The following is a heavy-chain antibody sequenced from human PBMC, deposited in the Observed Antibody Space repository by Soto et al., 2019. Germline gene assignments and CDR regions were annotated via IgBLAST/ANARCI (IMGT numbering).Heavy chain of an antibody. CDR2: IYPGDSDT. Sequence: GESQKISYKGCVCSFTRYWIGWVRQMTEKGLEWMGIIYPGDSDTRYSPSFQGQVTISADKSISTAYLQWSSLKASDTAMYYCARHLLRYSYGYYFDYWGQGTLVTVSS. CDR1: VCSFTRYW. V-gene: IGHV5-51*01. J-gene: IGHJ4*02. CDR3: ARHLLRYSYGYYFDY. D-gene: IGHD5-18*01.